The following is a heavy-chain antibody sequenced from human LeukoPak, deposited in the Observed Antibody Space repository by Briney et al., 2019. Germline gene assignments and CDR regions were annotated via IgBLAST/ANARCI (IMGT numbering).Heavy chain of an antibody. CDR2: INSDGSST. CDR1: GFTISNYW. J-gene: IGHJ4*02. D-gene: IGHD5-18*01. Sequence: GGSLSLSRAASGFTISNYWMHGVRHAPRKGVVWVSRINSDGSSTTYADSVKGRFTLSRDNAKNTLELQMNSLRAEDTAVYYCARGYIYGFESWGQGTLVTVSS. CDR3: ARGYIYGFES. V-gene: IGHV3-74*01.